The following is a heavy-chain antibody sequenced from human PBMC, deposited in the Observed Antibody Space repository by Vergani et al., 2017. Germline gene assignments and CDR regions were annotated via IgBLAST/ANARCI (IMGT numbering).Heavy chain of an antibody. CDR3: AREVPGIAVAGINYFDY. V-gene: IGHV1-2*02. Sequence: QVQLVQSGAEVMKPAASVKVSCKASGYTFTGYYMHWVRQAPGQGLEWMGWINPNSGGTNYAQKFQCRVTMTRDTSISTAYMELSRLRSDDTAVYYCAREVPGIAVAGINYFDYWGQGTLVTVSS. CDR1: GYTFTGYY. J-gene: IGHJ4*02. D-gene: IGHD6-19*01. CDR2: INPNSGGT.